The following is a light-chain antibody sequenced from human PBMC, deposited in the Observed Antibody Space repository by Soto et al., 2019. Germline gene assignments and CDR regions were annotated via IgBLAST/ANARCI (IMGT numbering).Light chain of an antibody. CDR2: DVS. V-gene: IGLV2-14*01. Sequence: QSVLTQPASVSGSPGQSITISCTGSSSDVGDYDYVSWYQQHPGKAPKLMIYDVSNRPSGVSNRFSASKSGNTASLTISGLQAEDEADYYCGSYTSTSTVIFGGGTKHRP. CDR1: SSDVGDYDY. J-gene: IGLJ2*01. CDR3: GSYTSTSTVI.